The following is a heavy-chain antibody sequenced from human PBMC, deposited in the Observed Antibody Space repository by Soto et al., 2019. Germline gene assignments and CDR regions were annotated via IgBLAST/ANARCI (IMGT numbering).Heavy chain of an antibody. CDR3: AKERALVTAAVNY. Sequence: EVQVLESGGGLVQPGGSLRLSCAASGFSFSSYAMSWVRQAPGKGLEWVSAISGSGDTTSYADSVKGRFTISRDNSRNTLYLQMNSLRAEDAALYYCAKERALVTAAVNYWGQGTLVTVSS. J-gene: IGHJ4*02. D-gene: IGHD6-13*01. V-gene: IGHV3-23*01. CDR2: ISGSGDTT. CDR1: GFSFSSYA.